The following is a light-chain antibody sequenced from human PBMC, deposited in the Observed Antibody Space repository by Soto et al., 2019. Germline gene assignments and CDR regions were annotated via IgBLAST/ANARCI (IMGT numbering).Light chain of an antibody. V-gene: IGLV1-40*01. CDR2: GNS. CDR1: TSNIGAGYD. Sequence: QSVLTQPPSVSGAPGQRVTISCTGSTSNIGAGYDVHWYQQLPGTAPKLLIFGNSNRPSGVTDRFSGSKSGTSASLAITGLQAEDEADYYCQSYDSSLSGVVFGGGTKLTVL. CDR3: QSYDSSLSGVV. J-gene: IGLJ2*01.